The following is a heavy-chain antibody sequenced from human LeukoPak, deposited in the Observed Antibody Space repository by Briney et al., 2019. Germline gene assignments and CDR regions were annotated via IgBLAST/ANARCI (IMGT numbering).Heavy chain of an antibody. D-gene: IGHD3-3*01. CDR2: ISYDGSNK. CDR1: GFTFSSYG. Sequence: PGGSLRLSCAASGFTFSSYGMHWVRQAPGKGLEWVAVISYDGSNKYYADSVKGRFTISRDNSKNTLYLQMNSLRAEDTAMYYCFLELTTEYDVLSGYYSYYFDYWGQGTLVTVSS. CDR3: FLELTTEYDVLSGYYSYYFDY. J-gene: IGHJ4*02. V-gene: IGHV3-30*03.